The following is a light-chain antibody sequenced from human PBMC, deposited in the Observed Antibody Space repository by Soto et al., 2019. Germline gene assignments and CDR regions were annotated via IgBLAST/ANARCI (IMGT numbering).Light chain of an antibody. CDR1: QSVLYSSNNKNY. Sequence: IVMTQSPDSLAVSLGERATINCKSSQSVLYSSNNKNYLAWYQQKPGKAPKLMIYDASSLESGVPSRFSGSGSGTEFSLTISSLQPDDFATYYCQDYNNVSRTFGQGTKVDIK. CDR3: QDYNNVSRT. J-gene: IGKJ1*01. CDR2: DAS. V-gene: IGKV4-1*01.